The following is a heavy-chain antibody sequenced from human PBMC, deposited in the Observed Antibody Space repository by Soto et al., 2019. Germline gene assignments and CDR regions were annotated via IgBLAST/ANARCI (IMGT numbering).Heavy chain of an antibody. CDR1: GFSLSTSGLG. CDR3: AYRQEYRGSWDSGWLAP. D-gene: IGHD6-13*01. CDR2: IYWDDDK. V-gene: IGHV2-5*02. Sequence: QITLKESGPTLVEPTQTLTLTCAFSGFSLSTSGLGVGWIRQPPGKALEWLAFIYWDDDKRYSPSLKTRLTIFKDTSKNQVVLIMTNMDPVDTATYYCAYRQEYRGSWDSGWLAPWGQGTLVTVSS. J-gene: IGHJ5*02.